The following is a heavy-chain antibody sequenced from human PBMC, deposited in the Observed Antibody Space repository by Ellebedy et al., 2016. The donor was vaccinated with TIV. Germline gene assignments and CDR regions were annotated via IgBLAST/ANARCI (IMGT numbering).Heavy chain of an antibody. V-gene: IGHV3-48*03. D-gene: IGHD3-10*01. Sequence: GESLKISCKASGFTFSSYEMTWVRQAPGKGLEWVSYISSGGRTIAYADSVKGRFTISRDNAKNSLYLQMDRLRAEDTGIYYCASGIVVRVNYFDYWGQGTLVTVSS. CDR1: GFTFSSYE. CDR3: ASGIVVRVNYFDY. CDR2: ISSGGRTI. J-gene: IGHJ4*02.